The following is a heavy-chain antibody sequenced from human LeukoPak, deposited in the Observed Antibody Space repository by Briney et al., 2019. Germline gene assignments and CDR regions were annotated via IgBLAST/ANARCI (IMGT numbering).Heavy chain of an antibody. Sequence: PGGSLRLSCAASGFTFSTYVMNWFRQAPGKGLEWVSGISGSGGSTYYADSVEGRFTISRDNSKNTLYLQMNSLRADDTAVYHCAKRGDSSGWYYFDYWGQGTLVTVSS. CDR3: AKRGDSSGWYYFDY. CDR2: ISGSGGST. V-gene: IGHV3-23*01. J-gene: IGHJ4*02. CDR1: GFTFSTYV. D-gene: IGHD6-19*01.